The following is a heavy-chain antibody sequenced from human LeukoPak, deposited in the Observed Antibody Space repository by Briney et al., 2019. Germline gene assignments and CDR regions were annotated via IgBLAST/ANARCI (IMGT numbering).Heavy chain of an antibody. Sequence: SETLSLTCAVSGYSISSGYYWGWIRQPPGRGQEWIGSFYHSGSNYYNPSPKSRSTISVDTSNNQFTLKLSSVTAADTAVYYCARRPGITMIVVASGSFAAFDIWGQGTMVTVSS. V-gene: IGHV4-38-2*01. J-gene: IGHJ3*02. CDR1: GYSISSGYY. CDR2: FYHSGSN. D-gene: IGHD3-22*01. CDR3: ARRPGITMIVVASGSFAAFDI.